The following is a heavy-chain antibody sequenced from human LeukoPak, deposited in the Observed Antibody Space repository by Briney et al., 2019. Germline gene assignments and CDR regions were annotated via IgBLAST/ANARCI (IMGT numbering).Heavy chain of an antibody. Sequence: PSETLSLTCNVSGGSVSSSNYHWSWIRQPPGKGLEWIGYISNSGSTNYNASLKSRISISADTSNNQFSLKLRYVTAADTAVYYCARDGSLGFGELFGAFDIWGQGTMVTVSS. V-gene: IGHV4-61*01. D-gene: IGHD3-10*01. CDR1: GGSVSSSNYH. J-gene: IGHJ3*02. CDR2: ISNSGST. CDR3: ARDGSLGFGELFGAFDI.